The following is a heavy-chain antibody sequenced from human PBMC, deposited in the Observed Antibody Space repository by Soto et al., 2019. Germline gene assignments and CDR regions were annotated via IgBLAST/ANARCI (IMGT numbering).Heavy chain of an antibody. Sequence: QVQLVQSGAEVKKPEASVKVSCKASGYTFTSYGISWVRQAPGQGLEWMGWISDYNGNTNYAQKLQGRVTMTTDTATSTGYLELSSLRSAGTAVYYCTRERDDILAGYYSPCDYWGQGTLVTVSS. CDR2: ISDYNGNT. V-gene: IGHV1-18*01. CDR3: TRERDDILAGYYSPCDY. CDR1: GYTFTSYG. J-gene: IGHJ4*02. D-gene: IGHD3-9*01.